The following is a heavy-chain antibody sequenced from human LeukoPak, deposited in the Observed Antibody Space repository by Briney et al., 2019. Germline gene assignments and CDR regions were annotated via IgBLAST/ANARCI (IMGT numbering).Heavy chain of an antibody. CDR2: INPSGGST. CDR3: ARATRIAAAGTYPIDY. CDR1: GYTFTSYY. Sequence: ASVKVSCKASGYTFTSYYMHWVRQAPGQGLEWMGIINPSGGSTSYAQKFQGRVTMTRDTSTSTVYMELCSLRSEDTAVYYCARATRIAAAGTYPIDYWGQGTLVTVSS. V-gene: IGHV1-46*01. D-gene: IGHD6-13*01. J-gene: IGHJ4*02.